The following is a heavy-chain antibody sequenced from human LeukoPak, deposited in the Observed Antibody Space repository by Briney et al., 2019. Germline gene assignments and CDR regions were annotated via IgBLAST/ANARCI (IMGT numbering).Heavy chain of an antibody. Sequence: PGGSLRLSCAASGFTFSSYAMSWVRQAPGKGLEWVSVISVSGGSTYYADFAKGRFTISRDNSKNTVYLQMNSLRAEDTAVYYCARDSNGGYYFDYWGQGTLVTVSS. D-gene: IGHD3-16*01. CDR3: ARDSNGGYYFDY. J-gene: IGHJ4*02. V-gene: IGHV3-23*01. CDR2: ISVSGGST. CDR1: GFTFSSYA.